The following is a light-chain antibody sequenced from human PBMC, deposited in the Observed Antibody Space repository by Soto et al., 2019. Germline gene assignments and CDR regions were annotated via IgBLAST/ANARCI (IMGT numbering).Light chain of an antibody. Sequence: QSALTQPAAVSGSPGQSITISCTGTSSDIGDYNYVSWYQQHPGKAPKLMIYEVRNRPSGVSNRFSGSKSGNTASLTISGLQGEDEADYYCSSYTSSSTQVVFGGGTKLTVL. V-gene: IGLV2-14*01. CDR2: EVR. J-gene: IGLJ2*01. CDR1: SSDIGDYNY. CDR3: SSYTSSSTQVV.